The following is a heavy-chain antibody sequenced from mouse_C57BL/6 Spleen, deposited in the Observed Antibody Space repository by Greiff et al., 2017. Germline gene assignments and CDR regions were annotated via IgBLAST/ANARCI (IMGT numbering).Heavy chain of an antibody. Sequence: QVQLQQSGPELVKPGASVKISCKASGYSFTSYYIHWVKQRPGQGLEWIGWIYPGGGNTQYNEKFKGKATLTADTSSSTAYMQLSSLTSEDSAVYYCAREAFGRSPYFDYWGQGTTLTVSS. CDR2: IYPGGGNT. V-gene: IGHV1-66*01. CDR3: AREAFGRSPYFDY. J-gene: IGHJ2*01. D-gene: IGHD1-1*01. CDR1: GYSFTSYY.